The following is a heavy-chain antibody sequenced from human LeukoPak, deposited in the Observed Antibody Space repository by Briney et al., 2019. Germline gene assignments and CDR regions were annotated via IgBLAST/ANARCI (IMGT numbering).Heavy chain of an antibody. CDR2: IIPIFGTA. Sequence: ASVKVSCKASGGTFSSYAISWVRQAPGQGLEWMGGIIPIFGTANYAQKFQGRVTMTTDTSTSTAYMELRSLRSDDTAVYYCARARRQQLVDYWGQGTLVTVSS. CDR3: ARARRQQLVDY. J-gene: IGHJ4*02. V-gene: IGHV1-69*05. CDR1: GGTFSSYA. D-gene: IGHD6-13*01.